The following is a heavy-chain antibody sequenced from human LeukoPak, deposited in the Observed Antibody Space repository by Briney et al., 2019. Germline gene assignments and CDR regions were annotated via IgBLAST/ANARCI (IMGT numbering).Heavy chain of an antibody. J-gene: IGHJ4*02. D-gene: IGHD6-19*01. CDR2: INSGGDDT. CDR1: GFTFSTYW. Sequence: GGSLRLSCAASGFTFSTYWMHWVRQAPGKGLVWVSLINSGGDDTRYADSVKGRFTISRDNTKNTLYLQMNSLRAEDTAVYYCARRIGYSSGHSAVYYFDYWGQGTLVTVSS. V-gene: IGHV3-74*01. CDR3: ARRIGYSSGHSAVYYFDY.